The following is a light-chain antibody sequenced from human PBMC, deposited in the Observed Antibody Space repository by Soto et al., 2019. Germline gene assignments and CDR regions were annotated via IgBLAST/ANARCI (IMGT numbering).Light chain of an antibody. V-gene: IGKV3-20*01. CDR3: QQYGTSPPT. Sequence: EIVLTQSPGTLSLSPGERATLSCRASQRVDYNYLAWYQQRPGQAPRLLVSEASHRPAGIPDRFSGSGSGTDFTLTISRLETEDFAVYYCQQYGTSPPTFGQGTTVEIK. CDR1: QRVDYNY. CDR2: EAS. J-gene: IGKJ1*01.